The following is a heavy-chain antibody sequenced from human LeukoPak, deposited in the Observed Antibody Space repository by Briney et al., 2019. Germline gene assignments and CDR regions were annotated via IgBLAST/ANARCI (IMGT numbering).Heavy chain of an antibody. CDR1: GFTFSTFA. J-gene: IGHJ4*02. CDR3: AKVRGYYDSLGDFDY. Sequence: GGSLRLSCAASGFTFSTFAMIWVRQPPGKGLEWVSSIFPSGGEIHYADSVRGRFTISRDNSKSTLSLQMNSLRAEDTAVYYCAKVRGYYDSLGDFDYWGQGTLVTVSS. CDR2: IFPSGGEI. D-gene: IGHD3-22*01. V-gene: IGHV3-23*01.